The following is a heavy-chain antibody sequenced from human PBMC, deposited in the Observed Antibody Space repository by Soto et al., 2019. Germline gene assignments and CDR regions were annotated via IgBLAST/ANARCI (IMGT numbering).Heavy chain of an antibody. V-gene: IGHV3-23*01. CDR2: ITGTASST. CDR1: GFRFSDFA. J-gene: IGHJ4*02. Sequence: EVQLLESGGGFVQPGGSLRLSCAASGFRFSDFAMTWVRQAPGRGLEWVSAITGTASSTYYADSVKGRFTISRDNSKNTLYLQINSLRAEDTAIYDWAKGAEGYGLSSRDSWGQGTLGTVSS. CDR3: AKGAEGYGLSSRDS. D-gene: IGHD5-12*01.